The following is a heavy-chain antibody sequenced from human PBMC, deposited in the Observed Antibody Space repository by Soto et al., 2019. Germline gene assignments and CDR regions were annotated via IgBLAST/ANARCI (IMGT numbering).Heavy chain of an antibody. CDR1: GGSISSYY. D-gene: IGHD5-12*01. J-gene: IGHJ6*02. CDR2: IYYSGST. CDR3: AKGGLRFRYYYYGLDV. V-gene: IGHV4-59*01. Sequence: QVQLQESGPGLVRPSETLSLTCTVSGGSISSYYWNWIRQSPGKGLEWIGYIYYSGSTNYNPSLKSRVTISLDTSKNQFSLNLTSVTAADTAVYYCAKGGLRFRYYYYGLDVWGQGTTVTVSS.